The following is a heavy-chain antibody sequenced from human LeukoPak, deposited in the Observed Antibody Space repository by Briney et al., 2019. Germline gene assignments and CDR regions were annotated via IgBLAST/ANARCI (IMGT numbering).Heavy chain of an antibody. J-gene: IGHJ4*02. CDR1: GYTFTGYY. CDR3: AGVGHYYDSSGYYYLY. D-gene: IGHD3-22*01. Sequence: GASVKVSCKASGYTFTGYYMHWVRQAPGQGLEWMGRINPNSGGTNYAQKFQGRVTMTRDTSISTAYMELSRLRSDDTAVYYCAGVGHYYDSSGYYYLYWGQGTLVTVSS. V-gene: IGHV1-2*06. CDR2: INPNSGGT.